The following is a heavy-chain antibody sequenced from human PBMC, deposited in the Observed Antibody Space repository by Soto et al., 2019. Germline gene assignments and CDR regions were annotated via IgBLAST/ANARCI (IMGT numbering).Heavy chain of an antibody. D-gene: IGHD1-26*01. CDR1: GGSISSTNW. J-gene: IGHJ1*01. V-gene: IGHV4-4*02. CDR3: ARDPYSGSSISAY. CDR2: IYHSGST. Sequence: AVSGGSISSTNWWYWARQPPGKGLEWIGEIYHSGSTNYNPSLKSRVTISIDKSKNQFSLKLNSVTAADTAVYYCARDPYSGSSISAYWGQGTLVTVSS.